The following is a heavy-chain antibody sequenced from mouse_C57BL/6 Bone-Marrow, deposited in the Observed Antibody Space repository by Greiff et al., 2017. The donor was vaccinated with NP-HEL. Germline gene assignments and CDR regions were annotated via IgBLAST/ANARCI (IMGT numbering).Heavy chain of an antibody. CDR1: GFSLTSYG. J-gene: IGHJ2*01. CDR3: ARNSITTVVADYFDF. V-gene: IGHV2-2*01. Sequence: QVQLQQSGPGLVQPSQSLSITCTVSGFSLTSYGVHWVRQSPGKGLEWLGVIWSGGSTDYNAAFISRLSISKDNSKSQVFFKMNSLQADYTAIYYCARNSITTVVADYFDFWGQGTTLTVSS. CDR2: IWSGGST. D-gene: IGHD1-1*01.